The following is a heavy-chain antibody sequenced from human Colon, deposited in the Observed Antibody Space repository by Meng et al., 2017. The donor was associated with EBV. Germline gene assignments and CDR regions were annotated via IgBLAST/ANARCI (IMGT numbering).Heavy chain of an antibody. CDR3: ARVGAYCGGDCYHPR. J-gene: IGHJ4*02. Sequence: QLQESGQGLVKPLGNRSLSCAVSGGSLSSRDWWSWVRQPPGKGLEWIGEIYHSGSTKYNPSLKSRVTISVDESKNQFSLRLSSVTAADTAVYYCARVGAYCGGDCYHPRWGQGTLVTVSS. CDR2: IYHSGST. D-gene: IGHD2-21*02. V-gene: IGHV4-4*02. CDR1: GGSLSSRDW.